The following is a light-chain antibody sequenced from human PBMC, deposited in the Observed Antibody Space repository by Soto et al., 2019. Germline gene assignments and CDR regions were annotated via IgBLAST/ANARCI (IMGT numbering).Light chain of an antibody. CDR3: QQFKNYPIT. J-gene: IGKJ5*01. CDR1: QAVNSW. CDR2: DVS. V-gene: IGKV1D-16*01. Sequence: NHLTHSPSSISVSLRYRFTNTFRASQAVNSWLAWFQQKPGMAPKLVIYDVSSLQSGVPSRFSGSGSGTEFTLTISSLHPEDFAVYFCQQFKNYPITFGQGTRLETK.